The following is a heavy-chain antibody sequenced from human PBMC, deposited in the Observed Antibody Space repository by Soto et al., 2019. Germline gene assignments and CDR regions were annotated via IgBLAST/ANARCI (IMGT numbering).Heavy chain of an antibody. V-gene: IGHV1-69*13. Sequence: SVKVSCKASGGTFSSYAISWVRQAPGQGLEWMGGIIPIFGTANYAQKFQGRVTITADESTSTAYMELSSLRSEDTAVYYCARDLVVGDSSGYYYPFDYWGQGTLVTVSS. CDR3: ARDLVVGDSSGYYYPFDY. CDR2: IIPIFGTA. D-gene: IGHD3-22*01. CDR1: GGTFSSYA. J-gene: IGHJ4*02.